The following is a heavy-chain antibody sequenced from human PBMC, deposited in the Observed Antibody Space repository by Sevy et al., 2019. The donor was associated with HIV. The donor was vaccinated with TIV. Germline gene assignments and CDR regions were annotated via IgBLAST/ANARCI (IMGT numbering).Heavy chain of an antibody. CDR1: GGSFGGFS. CDR3: ARGGEGVVPSPVIGLGPWAKYWSFDL. D-gene: IGHD3-3*01. CDR2: VDH. J-gene: IGHJ2*01. Sequence: SETLSLTCAVSGGSFGGFSWNWIRQPPGKGLEWIGEVDHYSPSLKSRVTISLDTSKNQFSRKLNSMTAADTAVYYCARGGEGVVPSPVIGLGPWAKYWSFDLWGRGTLVTVSS. V-gene: IGHV4-34*01.